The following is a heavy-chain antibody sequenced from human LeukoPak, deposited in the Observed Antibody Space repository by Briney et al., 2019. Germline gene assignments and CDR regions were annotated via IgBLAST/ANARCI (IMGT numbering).Heavy chain of an antibody. CDR3: ARDHNKYDFWSGYYTRYGMDV. CDR1: GGSISSYY. Sequence: PSETLSLTCTVSGGSISSYYWSWIRQPPGKGLEWIGYIYYSGSTNYNPSLKSRVTISVDTSKNQFSLKLSSVTAADTAVYYCARDHNKYDFWSGYYTRYGMDVWGQGTTVTVSS. CDR2: IYYSGST. J-gene: IGHJ6*02. V-gene: IGHV4-59*01. D-gene: IGHD3-3*01.